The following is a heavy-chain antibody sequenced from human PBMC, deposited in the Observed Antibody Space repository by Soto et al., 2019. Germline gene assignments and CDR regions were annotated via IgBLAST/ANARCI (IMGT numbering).Heavy chain of an antibody. CDR2: ISGSDDST. D-gene: IGHD2-2*01. Sequence: EVQRLESGGGLVQPGESLRLSCSASGFTVSSYAISWFRQAPGTGLEWVTVISGSDDSTYYADSVKGRFTISRDNTKNTLYTPIKSLRGEETAVYYCANRTRSTTFDYWGQGTLVTVSS. CDR1: GFTVSSYA. V-gene: IGHV3-23*01. CDR3: ANRTRSTTFDY. J-gene: IGHJ4*02.